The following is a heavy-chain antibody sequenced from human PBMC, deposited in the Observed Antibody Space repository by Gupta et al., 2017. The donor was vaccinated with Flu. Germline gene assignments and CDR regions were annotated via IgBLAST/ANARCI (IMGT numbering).Heavy chain of an antibody. V-gene: IGHV4-59*01. CDR3: ASHDYGDYDLDP. D-gene: IGHD4-17*01. J-gene: IGHJ5*02. Sequence: QVQLQESGPGLVQPSEPLSLTCSVPGGSIRSYYRTWIRQPPGKGLAWIGYIYYSGSTNYYPSLKSRVTISVDTSKNQFSLKLSSVTAADTAVYYWASHDYGDYDLDPLGQGTLVTVSS. CDR1: GGSIRSYY. CDR2: IYYSGST.